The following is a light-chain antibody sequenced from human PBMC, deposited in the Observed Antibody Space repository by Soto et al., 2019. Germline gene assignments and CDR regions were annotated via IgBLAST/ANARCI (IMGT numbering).Light chain of an antibody. J-gene: IGKJ1*01. CDR3: QQSYSTRWT. CDR2: AAS. Sequence: DLQMTQSPSSLSASVGDRVTITCLASQSISSYLNWYQQKPGKAPKLLIYAASSLQSGVPSRFSGSGSGTDFTLTISSLQPEDFATYYCQQSYSTRWTFGQGTKVEIK. V-gene: IGKV1-39*01. CDR1: QSISSY.